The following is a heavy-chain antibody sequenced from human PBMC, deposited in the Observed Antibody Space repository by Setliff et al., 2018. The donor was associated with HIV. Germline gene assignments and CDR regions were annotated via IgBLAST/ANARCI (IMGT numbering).Heavy chain of an antibody. CDR3: ARSPGDYEFDY. CDR2: INHSGST. CDR1: GGSFSGYY. D-gene: IGHD4-17*01. Sequence: SETLSLTCAVYGGSFSGYYWSWIRQPPGKGLEWIGEINHSGSTNYNPSLKSRVTISVDTSKNQFSLKLSSVTAADTAVYYCARSPGDYEFDYWGQGTLVTVS. J-gene: IGHJ4*02. V-gene: IGHV4-34*01.